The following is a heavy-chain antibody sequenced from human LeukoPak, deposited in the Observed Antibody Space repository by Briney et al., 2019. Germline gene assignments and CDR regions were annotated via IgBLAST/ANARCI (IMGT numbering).Heavy chain of an antibody. D-gene: IGHD3-22*01. CDR2: ISDSGGST. Sequence: GGSLRLSCAASGITLSNYGMSWVRQAPGKGLEWVAGISDSGGSTNYADSVKGRFTISRDNPKNTLYLQMNSLRAEDTAVYFCAKRGVVIRVILVGFHKEAYYFDSWGQGTLVTVSS. CDR3: AKRGVVIRVILVGFHKEAYYFDS. CDR1: GITLSNYG. J-gene: IGHJ4*02. V-gene: IGHV3-23*01.